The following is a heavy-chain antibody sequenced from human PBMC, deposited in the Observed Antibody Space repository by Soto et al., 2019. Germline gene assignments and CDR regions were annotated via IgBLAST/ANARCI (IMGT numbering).Heavy chain of an antibody. J-gene: IGHJ5*02. D-gene: IGHD3-10*01. CDR2: IYYSGST. Sequence: NPSETLSLTCTVAGGSISSYYWSWIRQPPGKGLEWIGYIYYSGSTNYNPSLKSRVTISVDTSKNQFSLKLSSVTAADTAVYYCARYGSGSSVWFDPWGQGTLVTVSS. CDR3: ARYGSGSSVWFDP. CDR1: GGSISSYY. V-gene: IGHV4-59*01.